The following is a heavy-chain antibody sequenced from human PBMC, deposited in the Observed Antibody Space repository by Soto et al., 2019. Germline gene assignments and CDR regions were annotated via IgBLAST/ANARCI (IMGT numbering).Heavy chain of an antibody. CDR1: GFMFSAYA. V-gene: IGHV3-30-3*01. D-gene: IGHD6-19*01. J-gene: IGHJ4*01. CDR2: MSYDGTNT. CDR3: ARDPSPYTSGWYGIDF. Sequence: VGSLRLSCTASGFMFSAYAMLWVRQAPGKGLEWVAAMSYDGTNTYYADSLKGRFTISRDNSKNTLFLQMSSLTADDSAVYYCARDPSPYTSGWYGIDFWGLGTLVTVS.